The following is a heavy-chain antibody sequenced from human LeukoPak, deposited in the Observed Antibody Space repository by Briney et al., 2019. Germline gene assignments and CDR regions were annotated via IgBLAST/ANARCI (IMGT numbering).Heavy chain of an antibody. V-gene: IGHV3-48*03. CDR2: ISSSGSTI. J-gene: IGHJ4*02. CDR3: ARVGPPITMVRGGMDV. D-gene: IGHD3-10*01. CDR1: GFTFSSYE. Sequence: GGSLRLSCAASGFTFSSYEMNWVRQAPGKGLEWVSYISSSGSTIYYADSVKGRFTISRDNAKNSLYLQMNSLRAEDTAVYYCARVGPPITMVRGGMDVWGQGTLVTVSS.